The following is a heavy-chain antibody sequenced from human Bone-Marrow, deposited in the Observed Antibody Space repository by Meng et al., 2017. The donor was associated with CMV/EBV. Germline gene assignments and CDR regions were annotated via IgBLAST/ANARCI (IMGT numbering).Heavy chain of an antibody. D-gene: IGHD5-12*01. Sequence: GGSLRLSCAASGFILSSFAMHWVRQAPGKGLEWVAVISYDVSNRYYADSVKGRFTISRDNAKNSLFLQMNSLRAEDTAVYYCVTDQDRLGGIWGQGTRVTVSS. CDR3: VTDQDRLGGI. CDR1: GFILSSFA. J-gene: IGHJ3*02. V-gene: IGHV3-30-3*01. CDR2: ISYDVSNR.